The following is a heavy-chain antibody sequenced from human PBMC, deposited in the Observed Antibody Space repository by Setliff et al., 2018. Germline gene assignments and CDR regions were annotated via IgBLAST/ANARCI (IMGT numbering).Heavy chain of an antibody. CDR2: IYNSGST. D-gene: IGHD4-17*01. V-gene: IGHV4-30-4*08. CDR1: GVSTSSGDYY. CDR3: ARANGDFVSHSFDY. J-gene: IGHJ4*02. Sequence: PSETLSLTCTVSGVSTSSGDYYWSWIRQPPGKGLEWIGYIYNSGSTYYNPSLKGRVSISLDTSNNQFSLKVNSVTAADTAVYYCARANGDFVSHSFDYWGQGTLVTVSS.